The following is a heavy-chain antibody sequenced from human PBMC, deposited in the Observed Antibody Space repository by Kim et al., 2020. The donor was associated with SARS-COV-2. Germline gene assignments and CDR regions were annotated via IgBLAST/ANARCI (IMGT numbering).Heavy chain of an antibody. CDR2: INHSGRT. CDR3: ARRLSNTSGWGSHYCDL. V-gene: IGHV4-34*01. D-gene: IGHD3-10*01. J-gene: IGHJ2*01. Sequence: SETLSLTCAVYGGSFSGYYWSWIRQPPGKGLEWIGEINHSGRTNYNPSLKSRVTISGDTSKNQFSLKLTFVTSADTAVYYCARRLSNTSGWGSHYCDLWG. CDR1: GGSFSGYY.